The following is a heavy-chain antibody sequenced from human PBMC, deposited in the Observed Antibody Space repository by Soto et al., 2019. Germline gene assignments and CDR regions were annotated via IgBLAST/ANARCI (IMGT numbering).Heavy chain of an antibody. CDR2: ISSISNTI. J-gene: IGHJ4*02. CDR1: EFTFSTYS. Sequence: EVQLVESGGGLVQPGGSLRLSCAASEFTFSTYSMSWVRQAPGKGLEWVSYISSISNTIYYADSVKGRFTISRDNAKNSLYLHRNSLSAEDTAVYYCARDRGCSGGVCYRDLDYWGQGTLVTVSS. V-gene: IGHV3-48*01. CDR3: ARDRGCSGGVCYRDLDY. D-gene: IGHD2-15*01.